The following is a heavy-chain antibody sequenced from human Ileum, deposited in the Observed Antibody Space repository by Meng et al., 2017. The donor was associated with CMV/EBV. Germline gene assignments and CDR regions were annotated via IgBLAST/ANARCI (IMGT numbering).Heavy chain of an antibody. J-gene: IGHJ4*02. V-gene: IGHV3-23*01. CDR3: AKGRSGGYYKFDN. CDR1: GLSFSSYG. Sequence: GASGLSFSSYGMGWVRQSPGKGLEWVSSISDSGDSTYYADSVKGRFTVARDNSKNTLYLQMNSLRAEDTAVYFCAKGRSGGYYKFDNWGQGTLVTVSS. D-gene: IGHD3-10*01. CDR2: ISDSGDST.